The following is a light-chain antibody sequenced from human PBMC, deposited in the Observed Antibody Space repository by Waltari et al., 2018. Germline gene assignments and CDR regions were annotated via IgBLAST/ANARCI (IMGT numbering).Light chain of an antibody. Sequence: DILLTQSPSTLSASVGDRVPITCRARQGLSRWLAWCKQKPGKAPNLLIFDASSLASGVPSRCSGSGSGTDYTLTISSLQHTDFATYYCQQYNSYSPWTFGPGTKVEIK. CDR2: DAS. V-gene: IGKV1-5*01. CDR3: QQYNSYSPWT. J-gene: IGKJ1*01. CDR1: QGLSRW.